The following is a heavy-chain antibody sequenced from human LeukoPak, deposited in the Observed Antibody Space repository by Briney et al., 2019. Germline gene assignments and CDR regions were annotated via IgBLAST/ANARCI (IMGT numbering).Heavy chain of an antibody. CDR1: GYTFTSYA. J-gene: IGHJ4*02. V-gene: IGHV1-3*01. CDR3: ARGELLGETFDY. D-gene: IGHD1-26*01. CDR2: INAGNGNT. Sequence: ASVTVSCKASGYTFTSYAMHWVRQAPGQRLEWMGWINAGNGNTKYSQKFQGRVTITRDTSASTAYMELSSLRSEDTAVYYCARGELLGETFDYWGQGTLVTVSS.